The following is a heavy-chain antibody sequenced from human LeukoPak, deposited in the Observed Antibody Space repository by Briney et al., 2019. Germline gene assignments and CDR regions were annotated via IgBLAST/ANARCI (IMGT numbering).Heavy chain of an antibody. J-gene: IGHJ5*02. CDR3: AREYYDILTGYYYNWFDP. Sequence: SETLSLTCAVYGGSFSGYYWSWIRQPPGKGLEWIGEINHSGSTNYNPSLKSRVTISVDTSKNQFSLKLSSVTAADTAVYYCAREYYDILTGYYYNWFDPWGQGTLVTVSS. V-gene: IGHV4-34*01. CDR2: INHSGST. CDR1: GGSFSGYY. D-gene: IGHD3-9*01.